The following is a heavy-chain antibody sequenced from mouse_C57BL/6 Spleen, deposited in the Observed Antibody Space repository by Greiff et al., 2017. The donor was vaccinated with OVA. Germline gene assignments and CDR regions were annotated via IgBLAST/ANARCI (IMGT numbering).Heavy chain of an antibody. V-gene: IGHV5-17*01. D-gene: IGHD2-4*01. J-gene: IGHJ4*01. CDR3: ARGVYYDSYYAMDY. CDR2: ISSGSSTI. Sequence: EVQGVESGGGLVKPGGSLKLSCAASGFTFSDYGMHWVRQAPEKGLEWVAYISSGSSTIYYADTVKGRFTISRDNAKNTLFLQMTSLRSEDTAMYYCARGVYYDSYYAMDYWGQGTSVTVSS. CDR1: GFTFSDYG.